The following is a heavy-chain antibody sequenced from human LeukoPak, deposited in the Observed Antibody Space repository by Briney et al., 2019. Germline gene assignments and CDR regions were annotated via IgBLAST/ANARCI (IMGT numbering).Heavy chain of an antibody. V-gene: IGHV3-49*04. CDR1: GLTFGDYA. CDR3: TRDQRVTPYYYYYYMDV. Sequence: GRSLRLSCTASGLTFGDYAMSWVRQAPGKGLEWVGFIRSKAYGGTTEYAASVKGRFIISRDDSKSIAYLQMNSLKTEDTAVYYCTRDQRVTPYYYYYYMDVWGKGTTVTVSS. CDR2: IRSKAYGGTT. J-gene: IGHJ6*03. D-gene: IGHD4-23*01.